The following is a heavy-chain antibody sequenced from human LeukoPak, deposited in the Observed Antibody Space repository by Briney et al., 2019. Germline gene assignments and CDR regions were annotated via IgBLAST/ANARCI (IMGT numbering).Heavy chain of an antibody. CDR2: ISGNGGST. D-gene: IGHD5-12*01. CDR1: GFTFSSYA. V-gene: IGHV3-64*01. Sequence: LTGGSLRLSCAASGFTFSSYAMHWVRQAPGKGLEYVSAISGNGGSTYYANSVKGRFTISRDNSKNTLYLQMGSLRAEDMAVYYCARESSVATTDYWGQGTLVTVSS. J-gene: IGHJ4*02. CDR3: ARESSVATTDY.